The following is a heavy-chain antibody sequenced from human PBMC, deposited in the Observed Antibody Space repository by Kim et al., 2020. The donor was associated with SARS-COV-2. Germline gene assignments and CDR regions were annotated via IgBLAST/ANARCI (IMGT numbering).Heavy chain of an antibody. CDR3: AKDKGVYSGYGCNDY. V-gene: IGHV3-23*01. CDR1: GFTFSSYA. CDR2: ISGSGGST. J-gene: IGHJ4*02. Sequence: GGSLRLSCAASGFTFSSYAMSWVRQAPGKGLEWVSAISGSGGSTYYADSVKGRFTISRDNSKNTLYLQMNSLRAEDTAVYYCAKDKGVYSGYGCNDYWGQGTLVTVSS. D-gene: IGHD5-12*01.